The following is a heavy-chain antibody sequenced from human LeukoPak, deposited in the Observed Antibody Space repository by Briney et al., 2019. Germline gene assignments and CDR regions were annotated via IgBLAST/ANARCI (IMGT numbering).Heavy chain of an antibody. CDR3: ARAPPYYDFWSGYYTGNYYYYYMDV. CDR1: GFTFDDYT. D-gene: IGHD3-3*01. CDR2: ISSSSTI. V-gene: IGHV3-69-1*01. J-gene: IGHJ6*03. Sequence: GGSLRLSCAASGFTFDDYTMHWVRQAPGKGLEWVSYISSSSTIYYADSVKGRFTISRDNAKNSLYLQMNSLRAEDTAVYYCARAPPYYDFWSGYYTGNYYYYYMDVWGKGTTVTVSS.